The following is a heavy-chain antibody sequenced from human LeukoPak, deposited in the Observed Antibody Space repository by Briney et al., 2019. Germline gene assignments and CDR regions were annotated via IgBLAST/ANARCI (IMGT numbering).Heavy chain of an antibody. CDR1: GFTFSNYA. CDR2: ITNGGST. Sequence: GGSLRLSCAASGFTFSNYAMSWVRQAPGKGLEWVSAITNGGSTYYADSVKGRFTISRDNSKNTLYLQMKSLRADDTAVYYYAKHIVIVPAAKDYWGQGTLVTVSS. D-gene: IGHD2-2*01. CDR3: AKHIVIVPAAKDY. V-gene: IGHV3-23*01. J-gene: IGHJ4*02.